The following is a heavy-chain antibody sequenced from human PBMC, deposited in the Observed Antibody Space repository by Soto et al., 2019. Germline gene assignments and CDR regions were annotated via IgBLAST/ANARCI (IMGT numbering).Heavy chain of an antibody. V-gene: IGHV3-74*01. Sequence: PGGSLRLSCAASGFTFSSSWMHWVRQAPGKGLVWVSRINSGASTTNYADSVKGRFTISRDSAKNTLYLQMDSLTAEDTAVYYCARGPSGWFGYDYWGQGTLVTVSS. J-gene: IGHJ4*02. D-gene: IGHD6-19*01. CDR2: INSGASTT. CDR3: ARGPSGWFGYDY. CDR1: GFTFSSSW.